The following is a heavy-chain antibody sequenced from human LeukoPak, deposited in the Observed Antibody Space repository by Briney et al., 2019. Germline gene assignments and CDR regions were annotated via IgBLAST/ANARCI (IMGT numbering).Heavy chain of an antibody. J-gene: IGHJ4*02. Sequence: GGSLRLSCAASGFTFSSYAMSWVRQAPGKGLEWVSYISSSGSTIYYADSVKGRFTISRDNAKNSLYLQMNSLRAEDTAVYYCARDLHYDSSGYYGYWGQGTLVTASS. CDR1: GFTFSSYA. CDR2: ISSSGSTI. CDR3: ARDLHYDSSGYYGY. V-gene: IGHV3-48*04. D-gene: IGHD3-22*01.